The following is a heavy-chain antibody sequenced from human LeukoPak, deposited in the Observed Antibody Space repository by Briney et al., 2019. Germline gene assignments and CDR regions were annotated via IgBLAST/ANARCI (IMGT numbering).Heavy chain of an antibody. Sequence: GGSLRLPCAASGFSFSSSGMHWVRQAPGKGLEWVAVIWYDGSNEYYADSVKGRFTISRDNSKNTLHLQMNSLRVEDTSVYYCAREISMFVNAFDLWGQGTLVAVSS. CDR2: IWYDGSNE. J-gene: IGHJ3*01. CDR3: AREISMFVNAFDL. V-gene: IGHV3-33*01. D-gene: IGHD3-10*02. CDR1: GFSFSSSG.